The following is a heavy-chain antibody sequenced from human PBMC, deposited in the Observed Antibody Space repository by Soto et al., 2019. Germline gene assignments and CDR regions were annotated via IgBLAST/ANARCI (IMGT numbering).Heavy chain of an antibody. CDR3: ARDSCGGDCYVTGVDM. V-gene: IGHV3-15*07. Sequence: PGGSLRLSCAASGFTFNTAWMNWVRQTPGKGLEWVGRIKSKINGGTIDYAAPVKGRFTISRDDSKNTLYLEMNSLNTEDTAVYYCARDSCGGDCYVTGVDMWGQGTKVTVSS. J-gene: IGHJ3*02. CDR1: GFTFNTAW. D-gene: IGHD2-21*02. CDR2: IKSKINGGTI.